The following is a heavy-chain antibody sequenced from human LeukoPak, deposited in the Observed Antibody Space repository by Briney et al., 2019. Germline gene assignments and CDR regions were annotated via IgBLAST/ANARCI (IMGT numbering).Heavy chain of an antibody. D-gene: IGHD6-6*01. CDR1: GYTFTGYY. J-gene: IGHJ5*02. CDR2: INPNSGGT. V-gene: IGHV1-2*02. CDR3: ARGAYSSSAWFDP. Sequence: ASVKVSCKASGYTFTGYYMHWVRQAPGQGLEWMGWINPNSGGTNYAQKFQGRVTMTRDTSISTAYMELSRLRSDDTAVYYCARGAYSSSAWFDPWGQGILVTVSS.